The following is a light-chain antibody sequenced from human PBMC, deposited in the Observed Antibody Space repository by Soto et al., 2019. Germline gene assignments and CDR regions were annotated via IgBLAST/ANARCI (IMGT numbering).Light chain of an antibody. V-gene: IGKV3-15*01. CDR2: GAS. CDR3: QQYNNGWT. Sequence: EIVMTQSPATLSVSPGERATLSCRPSQSVSSNLAWYQQKPGQAPRLLIYGASTRATGIPARFSGSGSGTEFTLTISSLQSEDFAVYYCQQYNNGWTFGQGTKVEIK. J-gene: IGKJ1*01. CDR1: QSVSSN.